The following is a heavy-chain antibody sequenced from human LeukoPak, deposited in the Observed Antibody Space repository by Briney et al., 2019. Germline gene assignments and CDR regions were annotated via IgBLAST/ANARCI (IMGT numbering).Heavy chain of an antibody. CDR3: ARHGLSGVSLRINWFDP. CDR2: ISYSGST. V-gene: IGHV4-39*01. J-gene: IGHJ5*02. D-gene: IGHD1-26*01. Sequence: SETLSLTCTVSGGSISSSSYYWGWIRQPPGKGLEWIGGISYSGSTYYNPSLKSRVTIYVDTSKNQFSLKLSSVTAVDTAVYYCARHGLSGVSLRINWFDPWGRGTLVTVSS. CDR1: GGSISSSSYY.